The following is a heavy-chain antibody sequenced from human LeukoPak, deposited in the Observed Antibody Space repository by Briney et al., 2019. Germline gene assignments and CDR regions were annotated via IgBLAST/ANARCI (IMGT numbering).Heavy chain of an antibody. J-gene: IGHJ4*02. CDR2: IYYSGST. CDR1: GGSISSYY. CDR3: ARRARAVAGTGKPYYFDY. Sequence: SETLSLTCTVSGGSISSYYWSWIRQPPGKGLEWIGYIYYSGSTNYNPSPKSRVTISVDTSKNQFSLKLSSVTAADTAVYYCARRARAVAGTGKPYYFDYWGQGTLVTVSS. D-gene: IGHD6-19*01. V-gene: IGHV4-59*01.